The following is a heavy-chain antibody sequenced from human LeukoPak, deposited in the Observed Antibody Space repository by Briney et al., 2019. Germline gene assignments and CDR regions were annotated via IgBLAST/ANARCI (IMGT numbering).Heavy chain of an antibody. D-gene: IGHD6-13*01. J-gene: IGHJ4*02. CDR2: INHRGST. V-gene: IGHV4-34*01. CDR3: ATYSSSWWEYYFDY. Sequence: SETLSLTCAVYGGSFRGYYWSWIRQPPGKGLEWIGEINHRGSTNYNPSLKSRVTISVDTSKNQFSLKLSSVTAADTAVYYCATYSSSWWEYYFDYWGQGTLVTVSS. CDR1: GGSFRGYY.